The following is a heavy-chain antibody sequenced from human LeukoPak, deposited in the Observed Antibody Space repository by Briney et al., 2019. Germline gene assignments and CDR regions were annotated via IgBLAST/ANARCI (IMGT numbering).Heavy chain of an antibody. V-gene: IGHV1-2*02. D-gene: IGHD3-10*01. CDR3: ARDMMVRGVIPDY. J-gene: IGHJ4*02. CDR1: GYTFTGYY. Sequence: ASVKVSCKASGYTFTGYYMHWVRQAPGQGLEWMGWINPNSGGTNYAQKFQGRVTMTRDTSISTAYMELSRLRSEDTAVYYCARDMMVRGVIPDYWGQGTLVTVSS. CDR2: INPNSGGT.